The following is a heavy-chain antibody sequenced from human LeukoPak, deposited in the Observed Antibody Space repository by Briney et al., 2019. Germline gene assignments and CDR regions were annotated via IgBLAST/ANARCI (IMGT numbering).Heavy chain of an antibody. Sequence: GGSLRLSCAASGFTVSSNYMSWVRQAPGKGLEWVSVIYSSGSTYYADSVKGRFTISRDNSKNTLYLQMNSLRAEDTAVYYCARGSVTTSYYYYYYMDVWGKGTTVTVSS. CDR2: IYSSGST. D-gene: IGHD4-11*01. CDR1: GFTVSSNY. CDR3: ARGSVTTSYYYYYYMDV. J-gene: IGHJ6*03. V-gene: IGHV3-53*01.